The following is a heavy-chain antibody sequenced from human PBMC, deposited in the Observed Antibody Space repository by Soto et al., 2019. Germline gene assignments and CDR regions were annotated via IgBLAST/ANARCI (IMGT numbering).Heavy chain of an antibody. CDR3: ARAIDSSGYYVFDS. V-gene: IGHV3-53*01. J-gene: IGHJ3*02. D-gene: IGHD3-22*01. CDR1: GFTVSSNY. Sequence: GGSLRLSCAASGFTVSSNYMSWVRQAPGKGLEWVSVIYSGGSTYYADSVKGRFTISRDNSKNTLYLQMNSLRAEDTAVYYCARAIDSSGYYVFDSWGRGTMVSVSS. CDR2: IYSGGST.